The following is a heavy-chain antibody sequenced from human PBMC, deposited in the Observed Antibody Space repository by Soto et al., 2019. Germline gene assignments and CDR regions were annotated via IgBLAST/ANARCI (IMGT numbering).Heavy chain of an antibody. Sequence: SVKVSCKASGGTFSSYAISWVQQAPGQGLEWMGGIIPIFGTANYAQKFQGRVTITADESTSTAYMELSSLRSEDTAVYYCARDSGGDFWSGLYGMDVWGQGTTVTVSS. CDR1: GGTFSSYA. CDR3: ARDSGGDFWSGLYGMDV. V-gene: IGHV1-69*13. CDR2: IIPIFGTA. D-gene: IGHD3-3*01. J-gene: IGHJ6*02.